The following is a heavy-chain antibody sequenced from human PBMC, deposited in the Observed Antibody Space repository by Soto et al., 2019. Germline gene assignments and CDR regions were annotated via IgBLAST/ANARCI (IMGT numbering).Heavy chain of an antibody. CDR2: IYHSGST. CDR1: GGSISSGGYS. V-gene: IGHV4-30-2*01. CDR3: ARDNILGILYGGMDV. Sequence: PSETLSLTCAVSGGSISSGGYSWSWIRQPPGKGLEWIGYIYHSGSTYYNPSLKSRVTISVDRSKNQFSLKLSSVTAADTAVYYCARDNILGILYGGMDVWGQGTTVTVSS. J-gene: IGHJ6*02. D-gene: IGHD3-3*01.